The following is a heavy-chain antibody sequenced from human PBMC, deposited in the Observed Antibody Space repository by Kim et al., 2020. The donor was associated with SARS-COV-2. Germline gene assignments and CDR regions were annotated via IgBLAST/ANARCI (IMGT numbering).Heavy chain of an antibody. CDR3: ARDMDPTVYDY. CDR2: KK. D-gene: IGHD4-4*01. Sequence: KKHYSQKFQGRVTITRDTSANTAYMELRRLTTKDTAIYYCARDMDPTVYDYWGQGTLVTVSS. V-gene: IGHV1-3*01. J-gene: IGHJ4*02.